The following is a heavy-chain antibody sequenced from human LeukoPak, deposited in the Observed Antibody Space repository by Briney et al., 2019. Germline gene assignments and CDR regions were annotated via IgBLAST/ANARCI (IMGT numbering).Heavy chain of an antibody. Sequence: GGSLRLSCAASGFTFSSYEMNWVRQAPGKGLEGVSYISSSGSTIYYADSVKGRFTISRDNAKNSLYLQMNSLRAEDTAVYYCARDYYSNYADYWGQGTLVTASS. CDR1: GFTFSSYE. CDR3: ARDYYSNYADY. D-gene: IGHD4-11*01. CDR2: ISSSGSTI. V-gene: IGHV3-48*03. J-gene: IGHJ4*02.